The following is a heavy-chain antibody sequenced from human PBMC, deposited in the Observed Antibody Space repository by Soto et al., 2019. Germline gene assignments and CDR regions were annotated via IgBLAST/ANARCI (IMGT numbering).Heavy chain of an antibody. CDR1: GGTFSSYA. CDR3: ARTTGDYYGMDV. J-gene: IGHJ6*02. Sequence: SVKVSCKASGGTFSSYAISWVRQAPGQGLEWMGGIIPIFGTANYAQKFQGRVTITADESTSTAYMELSSLRSEDTAVYYCARTTGDYYGMDVWGQGTTVTVSS. CDR2: IIPIFGTA. V-gene: IGHV1-69*13.